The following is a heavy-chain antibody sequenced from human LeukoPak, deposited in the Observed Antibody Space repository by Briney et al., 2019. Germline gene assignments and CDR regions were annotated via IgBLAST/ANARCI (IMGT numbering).Heavy chain of an antibody. CDR1: THAFTSYG. CDR2: ISAYNGDT. J-gene: IGHJ4*02. D-gene: IGHD6-6*01. CDR3: ARDYSSSSVTYFDY. Sequence: ASVKVSCKASTHAFTSYGVNWVRQAPGQGLEWMGWISAYNGDTNYAQKLQDRVTLTTDTSTSTDYMELRSLRSDDTAVYYCARDYSSSSVTYFDYWGQGTLVTVSS. V-gene: IGHV1-18*01.